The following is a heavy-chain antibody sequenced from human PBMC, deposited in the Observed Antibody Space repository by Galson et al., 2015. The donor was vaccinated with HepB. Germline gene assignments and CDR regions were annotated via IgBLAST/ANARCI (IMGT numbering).Heavy chain of an antibody. Sequence: SLRLSCAASGFTFSTFAMNWVRQAPGKGLEWVGAISYSGGGAWYADSVKGRFTISRDNSKNTLYLQMNSLRAEDTAVYYCAKDQMLLDYSDSSRLFDYWGQGTLVTAPS. V-gene: IGHV3-23*01. CDR1: GFTFSTFA. D-gene: IGHD3-22*01. CDR2: ISYSGGGA. CDR3: AKDQMLLDYSDSSRLFDY. J-gene: IGHJ4*02.